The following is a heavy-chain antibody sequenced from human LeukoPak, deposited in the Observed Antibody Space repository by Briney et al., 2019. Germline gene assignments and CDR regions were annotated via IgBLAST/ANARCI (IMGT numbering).Heavy chain of an antibody. CDR2: MNPNSGNT. CDR3: ARATSPEWLGLGGYYYYYMDV. V-gene: IGHV1-8*01. CDR1: GYTFTSYD. J-gene: IGHJ6*03. D-gene: IGHD3-3*01. Sequence: ASVKVSCKASGYTFTSYDINWVRQATGQGLEWMGWMNPNSGNTGYAQKFQGRVTMTRNTSISTAYMELSSLRSEDTAVYYCARATSPEWLGLGGYYYYYMDVWGKGTTVTVSS.